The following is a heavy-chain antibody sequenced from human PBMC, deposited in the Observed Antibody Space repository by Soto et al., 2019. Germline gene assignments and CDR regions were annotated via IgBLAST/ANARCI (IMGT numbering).Heavy chain of an antibody. CDR1: GYSFTSYW. Sequence: PGESLKISCKGSGYSFTSYWIGWVRQMPGKGLEWMGRIDPSDSQTYYSPSFRGHVTISVTKSITTVFLQWSSLRASDTATYYCARQIYDSDTGPNFQYYFDSWGQGTPVTVSS. CDR2: IDPSDSQT. D-gene: IGHD3-22*01. CDR3: ARQIYDSDTGPNFQYYFDS. J-gene: IGHJ4*02. V-gene: IGHV5-10-1*01.